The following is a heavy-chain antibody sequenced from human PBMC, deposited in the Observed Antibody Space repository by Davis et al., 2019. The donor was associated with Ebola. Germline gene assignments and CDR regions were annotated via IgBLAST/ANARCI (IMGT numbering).Heavy chain of an antibody. V-gene: IGHV1-69*13. CDR1: GYTFTSYG. CDR2: IIPIFGTA. CDR3: ASGPNMVRGVILYYMDV. Sequence: SVKVSCKASGYTFTSYGISWVRQAPGQGLEWMGGIIPIFGTANYAQKFQGRVTITADESTSTAYMELSSLRSEDTAVYYCASGPNMVRGVILYYMDVWGKGTTVTVSS. D-gene: IGHD3-10*01. J-gene: IGHJ6*03.